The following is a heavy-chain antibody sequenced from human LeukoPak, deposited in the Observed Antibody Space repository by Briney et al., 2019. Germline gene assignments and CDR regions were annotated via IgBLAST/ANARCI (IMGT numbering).Heavy chain of an antibody. J-gene: IGHJ4*01. V-gene: IGHV1-18*01. CDR3: ARDWGSTNYEWFDY. D-gene: IGHD3-16*01. CDR2: ISGYNGHT. CDR1: DYTFTTNG. Sequence: ASVKVSCKASDYTFTTNGISWVRQAPGQGLEWMGWISGYNGHTNFAQNVQDRVTMTTDTSTSAAYMELRSLRSDDTAVYYCARDWGSTNYEWFDYWGQGTLVTVSS.